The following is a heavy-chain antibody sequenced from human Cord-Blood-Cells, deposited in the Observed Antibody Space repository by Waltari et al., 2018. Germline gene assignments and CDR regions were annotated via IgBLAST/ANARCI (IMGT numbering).Heavy chain of an antibody. D-gene: IGHD3-10*01. CDR1: GRSFSGYY. CDR2: SHHSGSP. Sequence: QVQLQQWGAGRLKPSETLALTCAVYGRSFSGYYWSCSHQPPGKGLEWIGESHHSGSPNYNPSLKSRVTISVDTSKNQFSLKLSSVTAADTAVYYCARGRWGSGSYYDYWGQGTLVTVSS. V-gene: IGHV4-34*01. CDR3: ARGRWGSGSYYDY. J-gene: IGHJ4*02.